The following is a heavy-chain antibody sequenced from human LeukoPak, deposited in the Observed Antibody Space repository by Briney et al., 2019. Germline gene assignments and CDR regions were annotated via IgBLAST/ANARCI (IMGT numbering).Heavy chain of an antibody. D-gene: IGHD2-15*01. CDR2: ISSSSSTI. CDR3: ARDAPVWGYCSGGSCYSGY. V-gene: IGHV3-48*02. CDR1: GFTFSSYS. Sequence: TGGSLRLSCAASGFTFSSYSMNWVRQAPGKGLEWVSYISSSSSTIYYADSVKGRFTISRDNAKNSLYLQMNSLRDEDTAVYYCARDAPVWGYCSGGSCYSGYWGQGTLVTVSS. J-gene: IGHJ4*02.